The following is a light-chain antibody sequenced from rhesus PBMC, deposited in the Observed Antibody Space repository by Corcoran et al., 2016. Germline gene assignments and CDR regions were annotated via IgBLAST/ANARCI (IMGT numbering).Light chain of an antibody. CDR2: AAS. Sequence: DIQMTQSPSSLSASVGDRVTITCRASQGISTYLKWYQQKPGKAPKRLIYAASSLESGVPSRFNGSGSGTDFTLTISSLQPEDFATYSCLQSNSDLTFGPGTKLDIK. V-gene: IGKV1-43*02. J-gene: IGKJ3*01. CDR1: QGISTY. CDR3: LQSNSDLT.